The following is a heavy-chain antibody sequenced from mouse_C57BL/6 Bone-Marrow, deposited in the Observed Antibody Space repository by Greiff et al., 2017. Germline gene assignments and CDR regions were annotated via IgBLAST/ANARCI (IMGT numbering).Heavy chain of an antibody. V-gene: IGHV14-4*01. D-gene: IGHD2-3*01. CDR3: TTVYDGYFGTY. CDR2: IDPENGDT. J-gene: IGHJ3*01. Sequence: VQLQQSGAELVRPGASVKLSCTASGFNIKDDYMHWVKQRPEQGLEWIGWIDPENGDTEYASKFQGKATITADTSSNTAYLQLSSLTSEDTAFYYCTTVYDGYFGTYWGQGTLVTVSA. CDR1: GFNIKDDY.